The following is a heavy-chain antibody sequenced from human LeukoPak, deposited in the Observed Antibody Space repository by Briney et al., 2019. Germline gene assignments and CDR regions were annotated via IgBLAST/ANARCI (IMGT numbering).Heavy chain of an antibody. CDR3: AKDRSSSPAY. J-gene: IGHJ4*02. CDR2: IRYDGSNK. V-gene: IGHV3-30*02. D-gene: IGHD6-6*01. Sequence: GGSLRLSCAASGFTFSSYSMNWVRQVPGKGLEWVAFIRYDGSNKYYADSVKGRFTISRDNSKNTLYLQMNSLRAEDTAVYYCAKDRSSSPAYWGQGTLVTVSS. CDR1: GFTFSSYS.